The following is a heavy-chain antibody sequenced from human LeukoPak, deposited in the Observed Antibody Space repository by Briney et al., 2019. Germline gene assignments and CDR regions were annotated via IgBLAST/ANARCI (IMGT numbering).Heavy chain of an antibody. D-gene: IGHD3-22*01. J-gene: IGHJ4*02. CDR3: ARVHYYDSSGRDY. CDR1: GGSISSSSYY. CDR2: IYYSGST. Sequence: PSETLSLTCTVSGGSISSSSYYWGWIRQPPGKGLEWIGSIYYSGSTYYNPSLKSRVTISVDTSKNQFSLKLSSVTAADTAVYYCARVHYYDSSGRDYWGQGTLVTVSS. V-gene: IGHV4-39*07.